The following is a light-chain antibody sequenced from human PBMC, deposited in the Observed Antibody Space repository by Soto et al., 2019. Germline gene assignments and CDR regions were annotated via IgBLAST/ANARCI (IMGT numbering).Light chain of an antibody. CDR3: QQYGSSPALT. V-gene: IGKV3-20*01. CDR1: QSVSSSY. CDR2: GAS. Sequence: EIVLTQSPGTLSLSPGERATLSCRASQSVSSSYLAWYLQKPGQAPRLLIYGASSRATGIPDRFSGSGSGTDFTLTISRLEPEDFAVYYCQQYGSSPALTFGGGTKVDIK. J-gene: IGKJ4*01.